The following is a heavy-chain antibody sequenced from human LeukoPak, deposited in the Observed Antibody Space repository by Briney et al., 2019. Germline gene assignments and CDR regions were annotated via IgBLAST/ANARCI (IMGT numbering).Heavy chain of an antibody. J-gene: IGHJ4*02. CDR2: VSYSGSP. V-gene: IGHV4-39*07. CDR3: ARVGQYSGYEVY. CDR1: GASINIYTYY. Sequence: SETLSLTCTVSGASINIYTYYWGWIRQPPGKGLEWIGSVSYSGSPYYNPSLTSRATISVDTSRNQVSLKLTSVTAADTAVYYCARVGQYSGYEVYWGQGTLVTVSS. D-gene: IGHD5-12*01.